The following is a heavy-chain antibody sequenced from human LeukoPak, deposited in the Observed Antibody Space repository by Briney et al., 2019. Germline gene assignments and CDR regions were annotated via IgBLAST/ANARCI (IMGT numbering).Heavy chain of an antibody. CDR3: ARWSYTTVTTNGWFDP. V-gene: IGHV4-59*01. CDR1: GGSISSYY. D-gene: IGHD4-17*01. CDR2: IYYSGST. J-gene: IGHJ5*02. Sequence: PSEPALTCTVSGGSISSYYWSWIRQPPGKGLEWIGYIYYSGSTNYNPSLKSRVTISVDTSKNQFSLKLSPVTAADTAVYYCARWSYTTVTTNGWFDPWGQGTLVTVSS.